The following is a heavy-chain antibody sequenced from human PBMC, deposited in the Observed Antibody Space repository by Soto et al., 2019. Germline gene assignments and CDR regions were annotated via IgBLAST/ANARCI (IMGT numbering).Heavy chain of an antibody. V-gene: IGHV3-23*01. D-gene: IGHD3-10*01. J-gene: IGHJ6*02. CDR2: ISGSGGST. Sequence: SLRLSCAASGFTFSSYAMSWVRQAPGKGLEWVSAISGSGGSTYYADSVKGRFTISRDNSKNTLYLQMNSLRAEDTAVYYCARHGPGSHYYYYRMDVWGQGPTVTVSS. CDR1: GFTFSSYA. CDR3: ARHGPGSHYYYYRMDV.